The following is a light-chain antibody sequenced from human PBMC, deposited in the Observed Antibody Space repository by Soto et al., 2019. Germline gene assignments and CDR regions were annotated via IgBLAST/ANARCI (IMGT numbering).Light chain of an antibody. CDR2: GDT. CDR3: QSFDSSLTAVV. V-gene: IGLV1-40*01. J-gene: IGLJ3*02. Sequence: QSVLTQPPSVSGAPGQRVTISCTGSSSNIGAGYGVEWYQQLAGTAPKLLIYGDTNRPSGVPDRFFGSKSGTSASLTITGLQAEDEADFYCQSFDSSLTAVVFGGGTKLTVL. CDR1: SSNIGAGYG.